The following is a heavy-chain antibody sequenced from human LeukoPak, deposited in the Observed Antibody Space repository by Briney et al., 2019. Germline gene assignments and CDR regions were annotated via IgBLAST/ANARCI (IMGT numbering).Heavy chain of an antibody. Sequence: PGGSLRLSCAASGFTFSSYWMSWVRQAPGKGLEWVANIKQDGSEKYYVDSVKGRFTISRDNAKNSLYLQMNSLRAEDTAVYYCAILPAWSTRNGVNWGQGTLVTVSS. V-gene: IGHV3-7*01. CDR1: GFTFSSYW. CDR3: AILPAWSTRNGVN. J-gene: IGHJ4*02. CDR2: IKQDGSEK. D-gene: IGHD2-15*01.